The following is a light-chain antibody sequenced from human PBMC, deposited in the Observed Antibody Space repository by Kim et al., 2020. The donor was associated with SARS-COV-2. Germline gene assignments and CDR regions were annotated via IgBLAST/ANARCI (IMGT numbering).Light chain of an antibody. CDR3: SLFFTDVRV. V-gene: IGLV7-46*01. Sequence: PGGTVTLPCGSRTGPVTSGNYPFWVQQKPGQAPRTLIYEISNKNSWTPARFSGSLLGGKVVLTLSGAQPEDEADYYCSLFFTDVRVFGGGTKLTVL. J-gene: IGLJ3*02. CDR1: TGPVTSGNY. CDR2: EIS.